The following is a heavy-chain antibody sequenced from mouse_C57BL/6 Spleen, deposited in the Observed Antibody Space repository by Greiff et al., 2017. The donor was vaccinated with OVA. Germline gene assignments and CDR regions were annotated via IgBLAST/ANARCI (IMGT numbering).Heavy chain of an antibody. V-gene: IGHV3-6*01. CDR3: ARKDDYDDAY. Sequence: EVQLVESGPGLVKPSQSLSLTCSVTGYSITSGYYWNWIRQFPGNKLEWMGYISYDGSNNYNPSLKNRISITRDTSKNQFFLKLNSVTTEDTATYYCARKDDYDDAYWGQGTRVTVSA. CDR1: GYSITSGYY. CDR2: ISYDGSN. D-gene: IGHD2-4*01. J-gene: IGHJ3*01.